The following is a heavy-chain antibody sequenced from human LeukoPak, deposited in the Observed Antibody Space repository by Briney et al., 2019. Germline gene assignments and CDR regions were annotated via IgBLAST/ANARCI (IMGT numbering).Heavy chain of an antibody. CDR2: ISGSGGST. CDR1: GFTFRSYA. Sequence: PGGSLRLSCAASGFTFRSYAMSWVRQAPGKGLDWVSAISGSGGSTYYADSVKGRFTISRDNSKNTLYLQMNSLRAEDTAVYYCAKADRDGYSFDYWGQGTLATVSS. D-gene: IGHD5-24*01. J-gene: IGHJ4*02. V-gene: IGHV3-23*01. CDR3: AKADRDGYSFDY.